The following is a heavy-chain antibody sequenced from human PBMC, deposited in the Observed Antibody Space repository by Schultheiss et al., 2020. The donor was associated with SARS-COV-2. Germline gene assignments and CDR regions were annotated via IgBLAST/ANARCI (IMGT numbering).Heavy chain of an antibody. CDR2: IIPIFGTA. J-gene: IGHJ6*02. CDR3: AGKLVPDYYYGMDV. V-gene: IGHV1-46*01. D-gene: IGHD6-6*01. CDR1: GYTFTSYY. Sequence: ASVKVSCKASGYTFTSYYMHWVRQAPGQGLEWMGGIIPIFGTANYAQKFQGRVTMTTDTSTSTAYMELSSLRSEDTAVYYCAGKLVPDYYYGMDVWGQGTTVTVSS.